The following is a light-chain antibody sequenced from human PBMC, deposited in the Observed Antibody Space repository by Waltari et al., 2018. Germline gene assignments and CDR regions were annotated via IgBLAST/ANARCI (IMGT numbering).Light chain of an antibody. CDR1: QSVSRA. J-gene: IGKJ1*01. V-gene: IGKV3-20*01. CDR3: QHYLRLPVT. CDR2: GAS. Sequence: EIVLTQSPGTLSLSRGERATVSCRASQSVSRALAWYQQKPGQAPRLLIYGASTRATGIPDRFSGSGSGTYFSLTISRLEPDDFAIYYCQHYLRLPVTFGQGTTVEI.